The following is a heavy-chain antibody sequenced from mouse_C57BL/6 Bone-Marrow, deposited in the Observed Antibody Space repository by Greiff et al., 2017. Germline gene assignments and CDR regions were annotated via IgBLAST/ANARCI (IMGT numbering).Heavy chain of an antibody. J-gene: IGHJ3*01. CDR2: LDPSDSYT. V-gene: IGHV1-69*01. CDR1: GYTFTSYW. CDR3: ARMGRVAY. D-gene: IGHD4-1*01. Sequence: VQLQQPGAELVMPGASVKLSCKASGYTFTSYWMHWVKQRPGQGLEWIGELDPSDSYTNYNQKFKGKSTLTVDKSSSTAYMQLSSLTSEDSAVYYCARMGRVAYWGQGTLVTVSA.